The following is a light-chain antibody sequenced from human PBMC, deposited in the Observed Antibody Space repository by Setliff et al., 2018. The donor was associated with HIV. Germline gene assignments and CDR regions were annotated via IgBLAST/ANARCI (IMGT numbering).Light chain of an antibody. CDR3: SSYTTSNTYV. Sequence: QSALTQPASVSGSPGQSITISCSGTISDIGSYNFVSWYQQHPGKAPKLMMSDVNKRPSGVSDRFSGSKSGNTAPLTISGLQAEDEANYYCSSYTTSNTYVFGPGTKVTVL. CDR1: ISDIGSYNF. V-gene: IGLV2-14*03. J-gene: IGLJ1*01. CDR2: DVN.